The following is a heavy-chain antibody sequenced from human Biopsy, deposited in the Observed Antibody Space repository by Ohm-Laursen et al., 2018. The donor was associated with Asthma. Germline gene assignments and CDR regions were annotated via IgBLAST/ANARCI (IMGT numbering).Heavy chain of an antibody. CDR3: ARAVDSSHYYGMAV. J-gene: IGHJ6*02. CDR2: ISVYNGNT. Sequence: GASVKVSCKASGYTFNSAGITWVRQAPGQGLEWMGWISVYNGNTKVAQKLQDRVTMITDTSTSTAYMELRSLRSDDTAVYFCARAVDSSHYYGMAVWGQGTTVPVS. V-gene: IGHV1-18*01. CDR1: GYTFNSAG. D-gene: IGHD4-23*01.